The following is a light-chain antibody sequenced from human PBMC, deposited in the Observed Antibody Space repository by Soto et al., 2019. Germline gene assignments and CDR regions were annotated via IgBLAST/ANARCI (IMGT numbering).Light chain of an antibody. J-gene: IGKJ1*01. V-gene: IGKV1-5*03. Sequence: IHMTHSPSTLSVSLGDIVTITFRAIQTISSWLAWYQQKPVKAPNLLIYQASTLKSGVPSRFSGRGSGTEFTLTIRRLQPDDFATYYCQPYNSYSEAFGQGTKVDIK. CDR3: QPYNSYSEA. CDR1: QTISSW. CDR2: QAS.